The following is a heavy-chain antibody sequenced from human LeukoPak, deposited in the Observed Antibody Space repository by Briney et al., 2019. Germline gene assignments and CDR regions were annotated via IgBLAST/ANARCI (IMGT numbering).Heavy chain of an antibody. Sequence: SETLSLTCAVSGGSISSYYWSWIRQPPGKGLEWIGYIYYSGSTNYNPSLKSRVTISVDTSKNQFSLKLSSVTAADTAVYYCARVRPQHYGSGIRDAFDIWGQGTMVTVSS. CDR3: ARVRPQHYGSGIRDAFDI. CDR1: GGSISSYY. V-gene: IGHV4-59*01. D-gene: IGHD3-10*01. J-gene: IGHJ3*02. CDR2: IYYSGST.